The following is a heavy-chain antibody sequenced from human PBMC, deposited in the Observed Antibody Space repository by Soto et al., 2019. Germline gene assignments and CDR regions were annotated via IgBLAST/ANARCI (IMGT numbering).Heavy chain of an antibody. Sequence: QVQLQESGPGLVKPSQTLSLTCTVSGGSISSGGDYWSWIRQHPGKGLEWIGYMYITENTHLNPSRKSRVTMSVDSSKNQFSLKLYFVTAADTAVYYCAMSTGGAYWYFDLWGRGTLVTVSS. D-gene: IGHD2-2*01. CDR2: MYITENT. CDR1: GGSISSGGDY. CDR3: AMSTGGAYWYFDL. V-gene: IGHV4-31*03. J-gene: IGHJ2*01.